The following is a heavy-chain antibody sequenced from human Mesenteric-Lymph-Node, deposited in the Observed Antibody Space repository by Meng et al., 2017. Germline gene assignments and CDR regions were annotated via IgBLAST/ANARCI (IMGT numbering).Heavy chain of an antibody. CDR3: ARSYCGGDCYRLYAFDI. Sequence: QGQRKRAGPGRVKPSGTLSLTCAVSGGSSSSSNWWSWVRQPPGKGLEWIGEIYHSGSTNYNPSLKSRVTISVDKSKNQFSLKLSSVTAADTAVYYCARSYCGGDCYRLYAFDIWGQGTMVTVSS. D-gene: IGHD2-21*02. V-gene: IGHV4-4*02. J-gene: IGHJ3*02. CDR1: GGSSSSSNW. CDR2: IYHSGST.